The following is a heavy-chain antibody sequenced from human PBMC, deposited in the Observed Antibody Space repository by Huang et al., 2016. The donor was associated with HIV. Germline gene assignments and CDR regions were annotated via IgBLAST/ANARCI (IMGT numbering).Heavy chain of an antibody. Sequence: QVQLQQWGAGLLKPSGALSLKCAVYGGSLRDHYWTWFRLSPGKGLEWIGELNQREISTYTPALRSRVTMSVDMSKNQFSLNLTSRTAADTAGYYCARPRMTATASDSTWSFFDSWGQGTLVIVSS. V-gene: IGHV4-34*02. D-gene: IGHD2-21*02. CDR3: ARPRMTATASDSTWSFFDS. J-gene: IGHJ4*02. CDR1: GGSLRDHY. CDR2: LNQREIS.